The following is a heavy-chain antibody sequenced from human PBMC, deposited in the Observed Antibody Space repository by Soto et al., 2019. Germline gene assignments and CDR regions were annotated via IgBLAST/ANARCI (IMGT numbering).Heavy chain of an antibody. CDR1: GFTFSRDG. J-gene: IGHJ6*02. CDR3: AKDRAPPPYYYGMDV. Sequence: GGSLRLSCAASGFTFSRDGMHWVRQAPGKGLEWVAVISYDGSNKYYADSVKGRFTISRDNSKNTLYLQMNSLRAEDTAVYYCAKDRAPPPYYYGMDVWGQGTTVTVSS. D-gene: IGHD3-10*01. V-gene: IGHV3-30*18. CDR2: ISYDGSNK.